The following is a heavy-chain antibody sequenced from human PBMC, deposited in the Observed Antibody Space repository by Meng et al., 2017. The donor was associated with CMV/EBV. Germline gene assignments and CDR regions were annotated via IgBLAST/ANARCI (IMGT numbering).Heavy chain of an antibody. J-gene: IGHJ6*02. CDR1: GYTFTGYY. Sequence: ASVKVSCKASGYTFTGYYMLWVRQAPGQGLEWMGWINPNSGGTNYAQKFQGRVTMTRDTSISTAYMELSRLRSDDTAVYYCARRPGIAAAGTYYGMDVWGQGTTVTVSS. V-gene: IGHV1-2*02. D-gene: IGHD6-13*01. CDR2: INPNSGGT. CDR3: ARRPGIAAAGTYYGMDV.